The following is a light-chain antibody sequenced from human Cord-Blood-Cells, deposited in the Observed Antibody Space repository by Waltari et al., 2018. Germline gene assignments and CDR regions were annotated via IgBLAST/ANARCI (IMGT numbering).Light chain of an antibody. CDR1: QSISSH. V-gene: IGKV1-39*01. Sequence: DIQMTQSPSSLSASVGDRVTITCRASQSISSHLNWYQQKPGKAPKLLIYAASSLQSGVTSRFSGSGSGTDFTLTLSSLQPEDFATYYCQQSYSTWTFGQGTKVEIK. CDR3: QQSYSTWT. CDR2: AAS. J-gene: IGKJ1*01.